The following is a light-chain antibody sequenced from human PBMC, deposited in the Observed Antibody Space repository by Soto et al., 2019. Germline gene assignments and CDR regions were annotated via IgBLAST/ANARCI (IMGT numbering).Light chain of an antibody. CDR1: QSISSY. J-gene: IGKJ3*01. Sequence: DIQMTQSPSSLSASVGDRVTITCRASQSISSYLNWYQQKPGKAPKLLIYAASSLQSGVPSRFSGSGSGTALTLPISSLQPEDFATYYCQQSYSTPFTFGPGTKVDIK. V-gene: IGKV1-39*01. CDR2: AAS. CDR3: QQSYSTPFT.